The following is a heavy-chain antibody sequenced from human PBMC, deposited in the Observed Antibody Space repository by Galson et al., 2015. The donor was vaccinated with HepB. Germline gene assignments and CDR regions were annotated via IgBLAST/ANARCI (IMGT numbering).Heavy chain of an antibody. J-gene: IGHJ4*02. CDR2: INPNSGGT. CDR3: ARGGPGLGLWFGEQDLDY. CDR1: GYTFTGYY. D-gene: IGHD3-10*01. Sequence: SVKVSCKASGYTFTGYYMHWVRQAPGQGLEWMGRINPNSGGTNYAQKFQGRVTMTRDTSISTAYMELSRLRSDDTVVYYCARGGPGLGLWFGEQDLDYWGQGTLVTVSS. V-gene: IGHV1-2*05.